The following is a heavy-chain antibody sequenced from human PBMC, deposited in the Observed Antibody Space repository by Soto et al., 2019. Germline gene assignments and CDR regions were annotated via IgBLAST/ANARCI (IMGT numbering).Heavy chain of an antibody. CDR3: AGHSSGVPGYYYGMDV. CDR1: GGTFSSYA. D-gene: IGHD3-22*01. V-gene: IGHV1-69*12. J-gene: IGHJ6*02. CDR2: IIPIFDTA. Sequence: QVQLVQSGAEVKKPGSSVKASCKASGGTFSSYAISWVRQAPGQGLEWMGGIIPIFDTADYAQKFQGRVTITADESTNTAYMELSSLRSEDTAVYYCAGHSSGVPGYYYGMDVWGQGTTVTVSS.